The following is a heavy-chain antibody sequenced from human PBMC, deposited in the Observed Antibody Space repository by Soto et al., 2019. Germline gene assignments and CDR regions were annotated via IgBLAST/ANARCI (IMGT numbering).Heavy chain of an antibody. CDR2: ISYDGSNK. CDR1: GFTFSSYA. D-gene: IGHD2-8*01. J-gene: IGHJ2*01. Sequence: QVQLVESGGGVVQPGRSLRLSCAASGFTFSSYAMHWVRQAPGKGLEWVAVISYDGSNKYYADSVKGRFTISRDNSKNTLYLQMNSLRAEDTAVYYCAREWSLWYFDLWGRGTLVTVSS. V-gene: IGHV3-30-3*01. CDR3: AREWSLWYFDL.